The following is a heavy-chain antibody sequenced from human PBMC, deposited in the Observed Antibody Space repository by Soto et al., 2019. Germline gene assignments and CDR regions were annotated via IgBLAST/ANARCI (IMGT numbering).Heavy chain of an antibody. CDR1: GFSLTSPGMC. D-gene: IGHD1-20*01. CDR3: ARSIRGPRRFNGMDV. CDR2: IERDDDDK. J-gene: IGHJ6*02. Sequence: SGPTLVNPTETLTVTCTFSGFSLTSPGMCVSWIRQSPGKALEWLALIERDDDDKYYSTSLKTRLTISKDTRKNQVVLTMANMDPADTATDYCARSIRGPRRFNGMDVWGQGTTVTVS. V-gene: IGHV2-70*13.